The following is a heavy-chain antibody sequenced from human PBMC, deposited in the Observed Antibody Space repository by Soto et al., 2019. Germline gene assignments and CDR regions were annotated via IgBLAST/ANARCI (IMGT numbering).Heavy chain of an antibody. CDR2: INHSGST. J-gene: IGHJ4*02. Sequence: QVQLQQWGAGLLKPSETLSLTCAVYGGSFSGYYWSWIRQPPGKGLEWIGEINHSGSTNYNPSLKSRVTISVDTSKNQFSLKLSSVTAADTAVYYCARAPNWNDSEYFDYWGQGTLVTVS. CDR3: ARAPNWNDSEYFDY. D-gene: IGHD1-20*01. CDR1: GGSFSGYY. V-gene: IGHV4-34*01.